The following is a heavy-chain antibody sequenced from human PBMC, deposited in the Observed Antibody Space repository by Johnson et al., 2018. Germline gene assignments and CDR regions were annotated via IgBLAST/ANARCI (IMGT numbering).Heavy chain of an antibody. CDR2: IHHSGST. CDR1: GGSFSRSFTAYS. CDR3: ARSMLTGDYYFDY. J-gene: IGHJ4*02. D-gene: IGHD7-27*01. Sequence: QVRLQQWGAGLLKPSETLSLCCAVYGGSFSRSFTAYSWSWIRQPSGKGLELIGAIHHSGSTNSDPSLKSRVTISADTSNLQFSLRLSAVTAAETAVYYCARSMLTGDYYFDYWGQGTLVTVSS. V-gene: IGHV4-34*01.